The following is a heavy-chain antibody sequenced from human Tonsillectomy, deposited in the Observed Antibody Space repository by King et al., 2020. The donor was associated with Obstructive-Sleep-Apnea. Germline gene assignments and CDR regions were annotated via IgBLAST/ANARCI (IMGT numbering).Heavy chain of an antibody. CDR3: ARGLGNSGFDI. V-gene: IGHV1-46*01. Sequence: QLVQSGAEVKKPGASVKGSCKASGYSFTSDYMHWVRRAPGQGLEWMGIINPSGGVTRYAQSFQGRVTMTRDTSTSTVYMELKSLRSEDTAVYYCARGLGNSGFDIWGQGTMVIVSS. CDR2: INPSGGVT. D-gene: IGHD4-23*01. J-gene: IGHJ3*02. CDR1: GYSFTSDY.